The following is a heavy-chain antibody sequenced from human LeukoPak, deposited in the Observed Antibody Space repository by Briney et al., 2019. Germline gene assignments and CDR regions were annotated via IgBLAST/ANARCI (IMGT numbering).Heavy chain of an antibody. CDR2: ISYDGSNK. CDR1: GFTFSSYG. J-gene: IGHJ4*02. CDR3: AKPTLGDGYKGFFDY. V-gene: IGHV3-30*18. Sequence: GGSLRLSCAASGFTFSSYGMHWVRQAPGKGLEWVAVISYDGSNKYYADSVKGRFTISRDNSKNTLYLQMNSLRAEDTAVYYCAKPTLGDGYKGFFDYWGQGTLVTVSS. D-gene: IGHD5-24*01.